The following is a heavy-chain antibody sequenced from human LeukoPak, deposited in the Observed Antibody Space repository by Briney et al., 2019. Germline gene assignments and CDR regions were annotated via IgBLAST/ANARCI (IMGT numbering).Heavy chain of an antibody. D-gene: IGHD4-17*01. J-gene: IGHJ4*02. Sequence: GRSLRLSCAASGFTFSTYGMHWVRQAPGKGLEWVAVISSDGSNKYYADSVKTRFTISRDNSENTLYLQMNSLRAEDTAVYYCVRSIDYGDIYYFDYWGQGTLVTVSS. V-gene: IGHV3-30*03. CDR2: ISSDGSNK. CDR3: VRSIDYGDIYYFDY. CDR1: GFTFSTYG.